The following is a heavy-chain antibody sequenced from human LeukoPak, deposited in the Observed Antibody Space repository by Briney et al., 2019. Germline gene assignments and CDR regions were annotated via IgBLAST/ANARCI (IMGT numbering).Heavy chain of an antibody. D-gene: IGHD6-6*01. CDR1: GGSISSFY. V-gene: IGHV4-59*12. Sequence: SETLSLTCTVSGGSISSFYWSWIRQPPGKGLEWIGYIYYTGSTNYNPFLKSRVTISVDTSKNQFSLKLSSATAADTAVYYCARGREYSSSSVYYFDYWGQGTLVTVSS. CDR3: ARGREYSSSSVYYFDY. J-gene: IGHJ4*02. CDR2: IYYTGST.